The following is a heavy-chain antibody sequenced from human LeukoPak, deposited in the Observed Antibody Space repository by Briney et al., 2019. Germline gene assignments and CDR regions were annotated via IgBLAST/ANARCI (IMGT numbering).Heavy chain of an antibody. J-gene: IGHJ3*02. Sequence: QTGGSLRLSCAASGFTFRSYWMYWVRQAPGKGLVWVSRINRDGSSTSDADSVKGRFTISRDNAKNTLYLQMNSLRAEDTAVYYCAGGDREDTFRIWGQGTMVTVSS. CDR3: AGGDREDTFRI. CDR1: GFTFRSYW. V-gene: IGHV3-74*01. CDR2: INRDGSST. D-gene: IGHD3-10*01.